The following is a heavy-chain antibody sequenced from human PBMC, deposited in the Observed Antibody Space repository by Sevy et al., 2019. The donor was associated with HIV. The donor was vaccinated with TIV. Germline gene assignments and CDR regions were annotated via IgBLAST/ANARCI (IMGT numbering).Heavy chain of an antibody. CDR3: AKGNSGDAFDI. D-gene: IGHD6-25*01. V-gene: IGHV3-21*01. J-gene: IGHJ3*02. CDR2: ISSSSYI. Sequence: GGSLRLSCAASGFTFSSYSMNWVRQAPGKGLEWVSSISSSSYIYYADSVKGRFTISRDKAKNSLYLQMNSLRAEDTAVYYCAKGNSGDAFDIWGQGTMVTVSS. CDR1: GFTFSSYS.